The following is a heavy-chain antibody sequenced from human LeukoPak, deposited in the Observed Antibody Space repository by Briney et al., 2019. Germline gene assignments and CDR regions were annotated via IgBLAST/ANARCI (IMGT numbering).Heavy chain of an antibody. D-gene: IGHD1-26*01. CDR1: GDSVSSNSAA. V-gene: IGHV6-1*01. CDR3: ASSRLERVALWEYYYYYGMDV. Sequence: SQTLSLTCALSGDSVSSNSAAWNWIRQSPSRGLEWLGRTYYRSKWYNDYAVSVKSRITINPDTSKNQFSLQLNSVTPEDTAVYYCASSRLERVALWEYYYYYGMDVWGQGTTVTVSS. J-gene: IGHJ6*02. CDR2: TYYRSKWYN.